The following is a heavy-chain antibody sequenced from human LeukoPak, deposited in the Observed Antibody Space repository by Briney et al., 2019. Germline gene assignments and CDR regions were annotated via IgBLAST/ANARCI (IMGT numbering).Heavy chain of an antibody. J-gene: IGHJ4*02. CDR1: GFTFSSYA. CDR3: ARVRYYDRPDY. V-gene: IGHV3-53*01. D-gene: IGHD3-22*01. Sequence: PGGSLRLSCSVSGFTFSSYAMSWVRQAPGKGLEWVSVIYSGGSTYYADSVKGRFTISRDNSKNTLYLQMNNLRAEDTAVYYCARVRYYDRPDYWGQGTLVTVSS. CDR2: IYSGGST.